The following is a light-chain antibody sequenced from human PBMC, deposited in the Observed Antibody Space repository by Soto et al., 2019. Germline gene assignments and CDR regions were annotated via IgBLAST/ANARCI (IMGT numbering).Light chain of an antibody. CDR1: RNLRSS. J-gene: IGKJ5*01. Sequence: THSPGTLALSAVGRATVSCRASRNLRSSLAWYHQNPGQAPRLLIYGASTRAPGIPARFSGSGSGTEFTLTISSLQSEDFALYYCPQYNDWPPTFGQGTRLEIK. CDR3: PQYNDWPPT. V-gene: IGKV3-15*01. CDR2: GAS.